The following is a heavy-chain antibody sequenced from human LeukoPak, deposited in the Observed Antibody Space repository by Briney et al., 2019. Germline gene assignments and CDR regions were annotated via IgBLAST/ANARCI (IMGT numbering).Heavy chain of an antibody. CDR1: GYTFTSYD. CDR2: MNPNSGNA. Sequence: GASVKVSCKASGYTFTSYDINWVRQATGQGLEWMGWMNPNSGNAGYAQKFQGRVTMTRNSSISTAYMELSSLRSEDTAVYYCVRRIATGGTTIGYWGQGTLVTVSS. CDR3: VRRIATGGTTIGY. J-gene: IGHJ4*02. V-gene: IGHV1-8*01. D-gene: IGHD6-13*01.